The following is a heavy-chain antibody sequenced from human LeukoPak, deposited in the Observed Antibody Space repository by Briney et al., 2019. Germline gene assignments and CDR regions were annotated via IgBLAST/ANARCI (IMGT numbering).Heavy chain of an antibody. D-gene: IGHD3-10*01. J-gene: IGHJ3*02. CDR1: GGSFSGYY. Sequence: SETLSLTCAVYGGSFSGYYWSWIRQPPGKGLEWIGEINHSGSTNYNPSLKSRVTISVDTSKNQFSLKLSSVTAADTAVYYCARRRSYYGSGSYERVDAFDIWGQGTVVTVSS. CDR3: ARRRSYYGSGSYERVDAFDI. V-gene: IGHV4-34*01. CDR2: INHSGST.